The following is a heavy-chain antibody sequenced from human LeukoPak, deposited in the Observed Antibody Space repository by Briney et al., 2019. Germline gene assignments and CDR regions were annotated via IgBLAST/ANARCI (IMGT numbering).Heavy chain of an antibody. J-gene: IGHJ4*02. V-gene: IGHV3-66*01. Sequence: GGSLRLSCAASGFIVSHKYMAWVRQAPGKGLEWLSIIYAGGNSVSADSVKGRFIISRDNSRNTVHLQMNSLRDDDTAVYYCARGQIDLLRNYFDSWGPGTLVTVSS. D-gene: IGHD3-22*01. CDR3: ARGQIDLLRNYFDS. CDR1: GFIVSHKY. CDR2: IYAGGNS.